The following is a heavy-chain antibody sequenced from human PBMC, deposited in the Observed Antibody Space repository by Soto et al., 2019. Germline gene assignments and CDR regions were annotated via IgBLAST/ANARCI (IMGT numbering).Heavy chain of an antibody. J-gene: IGHJ6*02. CDR1: GFTFSNYR. Sequence: GGSLRLSCATSGFTFSNYRMNWVREAPGKGLEWVASISGSGKDTFYRDSVKGRFTISRDNAESSLVLQMNSLTVDDTAVYHCARVQLVRTSSYYCGMDVWGQGTPVTVSS. CDR2: ISGSGKDT. CDR3: ARVQLVRTSSYYCGMDV. V-gene: IGHV3-21*06. D-gene: IGHD1-1*01.